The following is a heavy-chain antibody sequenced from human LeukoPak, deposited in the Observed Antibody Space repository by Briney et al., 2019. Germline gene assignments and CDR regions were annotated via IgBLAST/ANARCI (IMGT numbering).Heavy chain of an antibody. CDR3: ARQTFSGYDVRYYYYMDV. D-gene: IGHD5-12*01. J-gene: IGHJ6*03. Sequence: SETLSLTCTVSGGSISSTSFYWGWVCQPPGKGLEWIGSMYHSGTSYYNPSLKTRVPITADTSENHLSLKLSSVTAADTALYYCARQTFSGYDVRYYYYMDVWGKGTTVTVSS. CDR2: MYHSGTS. CDR1: GGSISSTSFY. V-gene: IGHV4-39*01.